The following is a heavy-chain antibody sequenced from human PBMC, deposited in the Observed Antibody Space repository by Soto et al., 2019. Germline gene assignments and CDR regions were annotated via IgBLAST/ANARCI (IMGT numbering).Heavy chain of an antibody. CDR2: IKQDGGEE. D-gene: IGHD3-10*01. Sequence: GGSLRLSCAASGFTFNSYWMSWVRQAPGKGLEWVANIKQDGGEEHYVDSVKGRFTISRDNAKNSLYLQMNSLRAEDSGVYYCARDSPPSSGSGSYYAYWGQGTLVTVSS. V-gene: IGHV3-7*01. J-gene: IGHJ4*02. CDR1: GFTFNSYW. CDR3: ARDSPPSSGSGSYYAY.